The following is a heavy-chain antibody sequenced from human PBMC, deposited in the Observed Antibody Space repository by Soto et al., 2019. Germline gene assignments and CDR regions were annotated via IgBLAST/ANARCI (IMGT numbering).Heavy chain of an antibody. CDR3: AKLLYADGGPFDY. CDR1: GFTFSSYA. J-gene: IGHJ4*02. D-gene: IGHD4-17*01. Sequence: DVQLLESGGGLVQPGGSLRLSCAASGFTFSSYAMSWVRQAPGQGLEWVSAISGSGGSTYYADSVKGRFTISRDNSKNTLYLQMNSLRAEDTAVYYCAKLLYADGGPFDYWGQGTLVTVSS. CDR2: ISGSGGST. V-gene: IGHV3-23*01.